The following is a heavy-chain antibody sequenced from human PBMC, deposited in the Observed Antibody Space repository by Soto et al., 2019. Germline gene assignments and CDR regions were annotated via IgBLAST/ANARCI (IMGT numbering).Heavy chain of an antibody. CDR3: AREGHSSGWTIDY. Sequence: SSETLSLTCGVYGVYFRNYYWIWVRQPPGKGLEWIGEINHVGGTNYNPSLKSRVTISVDKSKNQFSLKLSSVTAADTAVYYCAREGHSSGWTIDYWGQGTLVTVSS. V-gene: IGHV4-34*01. D-gene: IGHD6-19*01. CDR1: GVYFRNYY. CDR2: INHVGGT. J-gene: IGHJ4*02.